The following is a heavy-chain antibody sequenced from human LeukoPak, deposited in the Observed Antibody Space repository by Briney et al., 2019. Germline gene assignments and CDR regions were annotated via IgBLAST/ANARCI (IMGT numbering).Heavy chain of an antibody. CDR2: ISSSSSYI. D-gene: IGHD3-10*01. V-gene: IGHV3-21*01. CDR1: GFTFSSYS. Sequence: GGSLRLSCAASGFTFSSYSMNWVRQAPGKGLEWVSSISSSSSYIYYADSVKGRFTISRDNAKNSLYLQMNSLRAEDTAVYYCARDYGSGSYYYYMDVWGKGTTVTISS. CDR3: ARDYGSGSYYYYMDV. J-gene: IGHJ6*03.